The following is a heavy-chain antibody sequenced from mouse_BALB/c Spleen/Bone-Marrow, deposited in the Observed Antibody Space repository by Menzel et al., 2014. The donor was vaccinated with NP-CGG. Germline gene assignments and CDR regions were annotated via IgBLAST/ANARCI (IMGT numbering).Heavy chain of an antibody. CDR3: IRGNYRYSWFAY. V-gene: IGHV1-15*01. D-gene: IGHD2-14*01. J-gene: IGHJ3*01. Sequence: VQLQESGAELVRPEASVKLSCKALGYTFTDYEMHWVKQTPVNGLEWIGAIHPGSGNTAYNQKFKGKATLTADKSSSTAYMELSSLTSEDSAVYYCIRGNYRYSWFAYWGQGTLVTVSA. CDR1: GYTFTDYE. CDR2: IHPGSGNT.